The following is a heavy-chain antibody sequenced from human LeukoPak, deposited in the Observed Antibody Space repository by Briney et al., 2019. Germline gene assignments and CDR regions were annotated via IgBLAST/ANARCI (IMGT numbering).Heavy chain of an antibody. CDR2: IYHSGST. D-gene: IGHD4-23*01. CDR1: GGSISSGGYS. V-gene: IGHV4-30-2*01. J-gene: IGHJ4*02. CDR3: ARASYGGNSYDY. Sequence: SQTLSLTCAVSGGSISSGGYSWSWIRQPPGKGLEWTGYIYHSGSTYYNPSLKSRVTISVDRSKNQFSLKLSSVTAADTAVYYCARASYGGNSYDYWGQGTLVTVSS.